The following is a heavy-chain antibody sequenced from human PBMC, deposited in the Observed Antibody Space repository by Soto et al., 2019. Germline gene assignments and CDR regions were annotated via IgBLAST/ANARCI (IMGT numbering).Heavy chain of an antibody. CDR1: GGSISSSNW. Sequence: QVQLQESGPGLVKPSGTLSLTCAVSGGSISSSNWWSWVRQPPGEGLEWIGEIYHSGSTNYNPSLKSRVTISVDKSKNQFSLKLSSVTAADTAVYYCASHRQDHDYGDYRDYWGQGTLVTVSS. CDR2: IYHSGST. D-gene: IGHD4-17*01. V-gene: IGHV4-4*02. CDR3: ASHRQDHDYGDYRDY. J-gene: IGHJ4*02.